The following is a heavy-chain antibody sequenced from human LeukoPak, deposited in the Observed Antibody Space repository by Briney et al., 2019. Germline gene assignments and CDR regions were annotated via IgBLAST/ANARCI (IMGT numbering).Heavy chain of an antibody. D-gene: IGHD3-3*01. J-gene: IGHJ3*02. CDR1: GFTFSSYA. CDR2: ISGSGGST. Sequence: GGSLRLSCAASGFTFSSYAMSGVRQAPGKGLEGVSAISGSGGSTYYADSVKGRFTISRDNSKTTLYLQMNSLRAEDTAVYYCAKSFLRARMDAFDIGGQGTMVTVSS. V-gene: IGHV3-23*01. CDR3: AKSFLRARMDAFDI.